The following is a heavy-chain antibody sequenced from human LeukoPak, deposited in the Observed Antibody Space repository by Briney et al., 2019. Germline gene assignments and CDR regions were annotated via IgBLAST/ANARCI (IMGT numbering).Heavy chain of an antibody. Sequence: GGSLRLSCAASGFTFRNYAMNWVRQAPGKGLEWVGRIKSKTDGGTTDYAAPVKGRFTISRDDSKNTLYLQMNSLKTEDTAVYYCSTTYYYDSSEGYWGRGTLVTVSS. J-gene: IGHJ4*02. CDR2: IKSKTDGGTT. CDR3: STTYYYDSSEGY. D-gene: IGHD3-22*01. V-gene: IGHV3-15*07. CDR1: GFTFRNYA.